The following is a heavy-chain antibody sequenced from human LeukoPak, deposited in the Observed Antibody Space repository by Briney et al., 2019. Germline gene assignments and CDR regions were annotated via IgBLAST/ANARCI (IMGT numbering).Heavy chain of an antibody. D-gene: IGHD6-6*01. CDR2: IGIAGDT. CDR3: ARAPPYSSASWGYYGMDV. Sequence: GGSLRLSCAASGFTFSSYDMHWVRQTTGKGLEWVSSIGIAGDTYYPGSVKGRFTISRENAKNSLYLQMNSLRAGDTAVYYCARAPPYSSASWGYYGMDVWGQGTTVTVSS. J-gene: IGHJ6*02. V-gene: IGHV3-13*01. CDR1: GFTFSSYD.